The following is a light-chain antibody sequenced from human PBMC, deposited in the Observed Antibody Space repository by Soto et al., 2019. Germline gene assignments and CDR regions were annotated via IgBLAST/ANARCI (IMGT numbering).Light chain of an antibody. V-gene: IGLV1-40*01. J-gene: IGLJ2*01. Sequence: QSVLTQPPSVSGAPGQRVTISCTWSSSNIGAGYDVHWYQQLPGTAPKLLIYVNSNRPSGVPDRVSGSKSGTSASLAITGLQAEDEADYYCQSYDSSLSAVVFGGGTKLTVL. CDR2: VNS. CDR1: SSNIGAGYD. CDR3: QSYDSSLSAVV.